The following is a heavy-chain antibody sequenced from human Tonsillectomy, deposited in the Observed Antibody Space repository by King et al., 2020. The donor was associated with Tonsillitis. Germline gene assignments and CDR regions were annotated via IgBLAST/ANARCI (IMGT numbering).Heavy chain of an antibody. D-gene: IGHD5-18*01. CDR3: AGGYSYGDGGVLVDY. CDR1: RGSISSYF. V-gene: IGHV4-59*01. Sequence: VQLQESGPGLVKPSETLSLTCTVSRGSISSYFWTWIRQPPGKGLEWIGYIYYSGSTNYNPSLKSQLTISVDTSKNQFSLKLSSVTAADTAVYCCAGGYSYGDGGVLVDYWGQGTLGTVSP. J-gene: IGHJ4*02. CDR2: IYYSGST.